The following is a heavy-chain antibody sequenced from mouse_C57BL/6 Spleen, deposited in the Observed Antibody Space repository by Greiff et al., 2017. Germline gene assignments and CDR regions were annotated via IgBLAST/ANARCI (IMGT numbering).Heavy chain of an antibody. D-gene: IGHD2-1*01. CDR2: INPNYGTT. J-gene: IGHJ2*01. CDR1: GYSFTDYN. CDR3: ASRIYYGNYGSFDY. V-gene: IGHV1-39*01. Sequence: EVKLMESGPELVKPGASVKISCKASGYSFTDYNMNWVKQSNGKSLEWIGVINPNYGTTSYNQKFKGKATLTVDQSSSTAYMQLNSLTSEDSAVYYCASRIYYGNYGSFDYWGQGTTLTVSS.